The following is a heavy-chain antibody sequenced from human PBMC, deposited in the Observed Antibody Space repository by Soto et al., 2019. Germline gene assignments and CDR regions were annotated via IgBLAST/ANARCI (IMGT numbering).Heavy chain of an antibody. Sequence: PGGSLRLSCTASGFSSSNYEMNWIRQAPGKGLEWVSHISTTGTSPYYADSVRGRFTVSRDTAKNSIYLQMNSLRAEDTALYYCARDGHRGPSDAFDVWGQGTMVTVSS. D-gene: IGHD3-10*01. CDR1: GFSSSNYE. V-gene: IGHV3-48*03. CDR3: ARDGHRGPSDAFDV. J-gene: IGHJ3*01. CDR2: ISTTGTSP.